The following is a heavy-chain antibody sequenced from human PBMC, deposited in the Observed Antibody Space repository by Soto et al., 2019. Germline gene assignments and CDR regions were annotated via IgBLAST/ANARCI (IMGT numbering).Heavy chain of an antibody. CDR3: ARAVAVPADFDY. D-gene: IGHD6-19*01. CDR2: MNPNSGNT. Sequence: ASVKVSCKASGYTFTSYDINWVRQATGQGPEYLGWMNPNSGNTGFAQRFQDRVTMTRNTSISTAYMELSSLRSEDTAVYYCARAVAVPADFDYWGQGTLVTVSS. J-gene: IGHJ4*02. CDR1: GYTFTSYD. V-gene: IGHV1-8*02.